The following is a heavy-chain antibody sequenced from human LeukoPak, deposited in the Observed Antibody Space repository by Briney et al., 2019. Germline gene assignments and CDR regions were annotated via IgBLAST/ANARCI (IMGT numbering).Heavy chain of an antibody. CDR3: ARELRGYCSTTSCPFGY. J-gene: IGHJ4*02. V-gene: IGHV3-66*02. CDR1: GFPVSNNY. D-gene: IGHD2-2*01. CDR2: IFSVDNTGSA. Sequence: GGSLTLSCAASGFPVSNNYMSWVRQAPGKGLEWVSVIFSVDNTGSAYYADSVKGRFSISRDHYKNTLYLQMNSLRAEDTAVYYCARELRGYCSTTSCPFGYWGQGTLVTVSS.